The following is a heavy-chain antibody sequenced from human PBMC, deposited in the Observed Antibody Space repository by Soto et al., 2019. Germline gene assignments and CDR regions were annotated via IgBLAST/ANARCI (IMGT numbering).Heavy chain of an antibody. Sequence: QVQLVQSGAEVKKPGASVKVSCKASGYTFTSYGISWVRQAPGQGLEWMGWISAYNGNTNYAQKLQGRVTMTTDTSTSTAYMEMRSLRSDDTAVYYCARGRSEAYCGGDCYSDYWGQGTLVTVSS. J-gene: IGHJ4*02. V-gene: IGHV1-18*04. CDR2: ISAYNGNT. CDR1: GYTFTSYG. CDR3: ARGRSEAYCGGDCYSDY. D-gene: IGHD2-21*02.